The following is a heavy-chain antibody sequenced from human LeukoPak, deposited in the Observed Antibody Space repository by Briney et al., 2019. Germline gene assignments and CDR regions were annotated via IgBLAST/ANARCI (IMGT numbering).Heavy chain of an antibody. V-gene: IGHV3-69-1*02. CDR3: ATSLSGWGTYHDLDV. CDR2: IAVDGTT. J-gene: IGHJ6*03. Sequence: KSGGSLRLSCAASGFTFSSYWMSWVRQAPGKGLEWVSFIAVDGTTYYADSVKGRFTLSRDNAKNSLYLQMNSLRAEDTAVYYCATSLSGWGTYHDLDVWGKGTTVTISS. D-gene: IGHD6-19*01. CDR1: GFTFSSYW.